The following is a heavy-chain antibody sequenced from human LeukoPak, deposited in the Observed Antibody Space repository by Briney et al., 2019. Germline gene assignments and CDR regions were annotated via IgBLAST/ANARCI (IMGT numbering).Heavy chain of an antibody. J-gene: IGHJ4*02. CDR1: GLTFSASG. CDR3: AKGYSSSCK. Sequence: GGSLRLSCTASGLTFSASGFNWVRQAPGKGLEWVASIGPTGSDRYHADSTKGRFPISRDNANNCLYLQMNSLRAEDTAVYYCAKGYSSSCKWGEGTLVTVSS. CDR2: IGPTGSDR. D-gene: IGHD6-6*01. V-gene: IGHV3-21*06.